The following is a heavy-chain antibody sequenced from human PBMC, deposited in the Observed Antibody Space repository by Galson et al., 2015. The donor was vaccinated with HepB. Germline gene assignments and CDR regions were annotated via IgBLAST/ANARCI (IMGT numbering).Heavy chain of an antibody. CDR3: ARGPQGRKQWLALDY. J-gene: IGHJ4*02. D-gene: IGHD6-19*01. CDR2: ISYDGSNK. CDR1: GFTFSSYS. V-gene: IGHV3-30*03. Sequence: SLRLSCAASGFTFSSYSMNWVRQAPGKGLEWVAVISYDGSNKYYADSVKGRFTISRDNSKNTLYLQMNSLRAEDTAVYYCARGPQGRKQWLALDYWGQGTLVTVSS.